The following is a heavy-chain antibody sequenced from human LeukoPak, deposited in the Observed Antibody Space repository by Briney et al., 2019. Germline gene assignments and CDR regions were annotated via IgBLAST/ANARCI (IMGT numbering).Heavy chain of an antibody. J-gene: IGHJ4*02. CDR3: AAMHDSGWYSY. Sequence: SETLSLTCTVSGGSVNSGSYYWSRIRQPPGKGLEWIGYIYYSGSTNYRPSLKSRVTMSVDTSKNQFSLRLNSVTAADTAVYYCAAMHDSGWYSYWGQGTLVTVSS. V-gene: IGHV4-61*01. CDR2: IYYSGST. D-gene: IGHD6-19*01. CDR1: GGSVNSGSYY.